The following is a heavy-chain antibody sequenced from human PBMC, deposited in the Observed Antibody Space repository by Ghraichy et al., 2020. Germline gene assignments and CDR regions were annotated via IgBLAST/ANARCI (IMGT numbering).Heavy chain of an antibody. V-gene: IGHV1-18*01. CDR1: GYTFSSFG. Sequence: ASVKVSCKASGYTFSSFGFSWVRQAPGQGLEWMGWISGYNGNTNYAQNLQGRVTMTTESSTSTAYMELRSLRSDDSAVYFCARERLGYCNGASCHYYGMDVWGQGTTVTVYS. CDR2: ISGYNGNT. D-gene: IGHD2-15*01. J-gene: IGHJ6*02. CDR3: ARERLGYCNGASCHYYGMDV.